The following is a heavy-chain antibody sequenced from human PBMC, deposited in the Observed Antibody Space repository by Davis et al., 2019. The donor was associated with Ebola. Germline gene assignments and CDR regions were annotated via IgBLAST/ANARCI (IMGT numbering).Heavy chain of an antibody. V-gene: IGHV1-3*04. J-gene: IGHJ4*02. CDR3: ARNIMSFTTFDS. CDR1: GYTFTSYA. Sequence: ASVKVSCKSSGYTFTSYAIHWVRQAPGQRLEWMGWINTENGNSKYSEKFQGRVTITSDTSASTVYMELSSLRSEDTAVYFCARNIMSFTTFDSWGQGTLVTVSS. CDR2: INTENGNS. D-gene: IGHD3-3*01.